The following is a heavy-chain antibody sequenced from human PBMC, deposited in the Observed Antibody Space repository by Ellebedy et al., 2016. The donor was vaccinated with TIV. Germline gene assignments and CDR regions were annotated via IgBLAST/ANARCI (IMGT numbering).Heavy chain of an antibody. V-gene: IGHV1-18*04. J-gene: IGHJ4*02. D-gene: IGHD2-15*01. CDR3: ARDWQDCTGGSCYPEY. Sequence: AASVKVSCNASGYTFTSYGISWVRQAPGQGLEWMGWISAYNGNTNYAQKFQGRVTMTRDTSTSTVYMELSSLRSEDTAMYYCARDWQDCTGGSCYPEYWGQGTLVTVSS. CDR2: ISAYNGNT. CDR1: GYTFTSYG.